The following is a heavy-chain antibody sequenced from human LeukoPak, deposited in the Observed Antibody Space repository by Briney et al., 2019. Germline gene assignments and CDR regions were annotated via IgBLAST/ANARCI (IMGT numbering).Heavy chain of an antibody. J-gene: IGHJ4*02. CDR1: GGSISSGGYY. CDR2: IYYSGST. Sequence: TSETLSLTCTVSGGSISSGGYYWSWIRQHPGKGLEWIGYIYYSGSTYYNPSLKSRVTISVDTSKNQFSLKLSSVTAADTAVYYCARSVGYYGSGSYYNLFDYWGQGTLVTVSS. D-gene: IGHD3-10*01. V-gene: IGHV4-31*03. CDR3: ARSVGYYGSGSYYNLFDY.